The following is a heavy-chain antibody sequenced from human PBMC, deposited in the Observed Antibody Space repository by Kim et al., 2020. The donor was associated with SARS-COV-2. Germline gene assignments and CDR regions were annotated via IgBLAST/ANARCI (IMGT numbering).Heavy chain of an antibody. V-gene: IGHV3-11*05. Sequence: GGSLRLSCAASGFTFSDYYMSWIRQAPGKGPEWVSFISTRSSYINYIDSVKGRFTISRDNAKNLLYLQMSSLRTEDTAVYYCVRGGPGCNSGSSDPGFWGQGTPVTASS. CDR1: GFTFSDYY. D-gene: IGHD3-22*01. CDR2: ISTRSSYI. J-gene: IGHJ4*02. CDR3: VRGGPGCNSGSSDPGF.